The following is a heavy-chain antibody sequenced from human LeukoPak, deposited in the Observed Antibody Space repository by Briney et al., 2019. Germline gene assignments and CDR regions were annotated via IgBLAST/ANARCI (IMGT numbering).Heavy chain of an antibody. J-gene: IGHJ4*02. CDR1: GGSFSGYY. Sequence: SETLSLTCAVYGGSFSGYYWSWIRQPPGKGLEWIGEINHSGSTNYNPSLKSRVTISGDTSKNQFSLKLSSVTAADTAVYYCARDKSLVVVINEYFDYWGQGTLVTVSS. V-gene: IGHV4-34*01. CDR3: ARDKSLVVVINEYFDY. CDR2: INHSGST. D-gene: IGHD3-22*01.